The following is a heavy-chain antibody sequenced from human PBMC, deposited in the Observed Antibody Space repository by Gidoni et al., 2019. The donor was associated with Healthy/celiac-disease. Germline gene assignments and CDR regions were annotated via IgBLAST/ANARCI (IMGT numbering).Heavy chain of an antibody. V-gene: IGHV3-49*04. CDR3: TRGATIFGVVAHFDY. D-gene: IGHD3-3*01. Sequence: VQPVESGGGLVQPGRSRRRYCTASGFNFGDYAMSWVRKAPGKGLEWVGFIRSKAYGGTTEDASSVKGRFTISRDDSKSIAYLQMNSLKTEDTAVYYCTRGATIFGVVAHFDYWGQGTLVTVSS. CDR1: GFNFGDYA. J-gene: IGHJ4*02. CDR2: IRSKAYGGTT.